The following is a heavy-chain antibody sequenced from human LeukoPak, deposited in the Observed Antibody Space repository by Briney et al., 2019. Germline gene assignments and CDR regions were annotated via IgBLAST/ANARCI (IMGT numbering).Heavy chain of an antibody. Sequence: PGRSLILSCAASGFTFSDYAMHWVRQAPGKGLEWVAVLSYGGTNKYYADSVKGRFTISRDNSKNTMFLQMNSLRAEDTVVYHCARDRSGYANDAFDFWGQGTMVTVSS. D-gene: IGHD3-3*01. CDR2: LSYGGTNK. J-gene: IGHJ3*01. CDR1: GFTFSDYA. CDR3: ARDRSGYANDAFDF. V-gene: IGHV3-30-3*01.